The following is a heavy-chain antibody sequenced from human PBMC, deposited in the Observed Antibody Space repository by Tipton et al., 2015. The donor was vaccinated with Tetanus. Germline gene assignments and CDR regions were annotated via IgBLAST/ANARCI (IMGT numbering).Heavy chain of an antibody. J-gene: IGHJ6*02. CDR3: ARRLEYYDFWGNTGYYYYGMDV. Sequence: TLSLTCNVSGASITSGRYFWSWVRQHPGKGLEWIGYIYYSGSTNYNPSLKSRVTISVDTSKNQFSLKLSSVTAADTAVYYCARRLEYYDFWGNTGYYYYGMDVWGQGTTVTVSS. CDR2: IYYSGST. V-gene: IGHV4-30-4*01. D-gene: IGHD3-3*01. CDR1: GASITSGRYF.